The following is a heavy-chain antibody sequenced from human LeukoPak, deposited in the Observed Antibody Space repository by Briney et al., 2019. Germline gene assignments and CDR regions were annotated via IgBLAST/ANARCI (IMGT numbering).Heavy chain of an antibody. Sequence: SETLSLTCAVSGYSIRSGYYWGWIRQPPGKGLEWIGSIYHSGSTYYDPSLKSRVTISVDTSKNQFSMKLSSVTAADTATYYCAGWSGELLSLFAYWGQGTLVTVSS. V-gene: IGHV4-38-2*01. J-gene: IGHJ4*02. CDR1: GYSIRSGYY. CDR3: AGWSGELLSLFAY. D-gene: IGHD3-10*01. CDR2: IYHSGST.